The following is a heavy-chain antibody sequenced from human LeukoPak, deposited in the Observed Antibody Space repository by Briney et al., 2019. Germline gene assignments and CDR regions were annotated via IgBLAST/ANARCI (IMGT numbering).Heavy chain of an antibody. CDR2: IYYSGST. J-gene: IGHJ4*02. Sequence: SETLSLTCTVSGGSISSSSYYWGWIRQPPGKGLEWIGSIYYSGSTYYNPSLKSRVTISVDKSKNQFSLKLSSVTAADTAVYYCARRIVYDFWSGYPHAPFDYWGQGTLVTVSS. CDR3: ARRIVYDFWSGYPHAPFDY. CDR1: GGSISSSSYY. V-gene: IGHV4-39*07. D-gene: IGHD3-3*01.